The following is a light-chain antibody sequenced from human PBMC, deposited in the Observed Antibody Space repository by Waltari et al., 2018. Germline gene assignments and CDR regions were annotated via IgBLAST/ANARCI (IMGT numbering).Light chain of an antibody. CDR1: QSVSSY. Sequence: EIVLTQSPATLSLSPGERATLSCRASQSVSSYLAWYQQKPGQAPRLLIYDASNRATGIPARFSGSGSGTDFTLTISSLEPEDFAVYYCMQGTHWPTFGQGTKVEIK. J-gene: IGKJ1*01. CDR3: MQGTHWPT. V-gene: IGKV3-11*01. CDR2: DAS.